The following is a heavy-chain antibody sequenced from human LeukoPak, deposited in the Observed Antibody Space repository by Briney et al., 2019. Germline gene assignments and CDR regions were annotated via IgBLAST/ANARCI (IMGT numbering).Heavy chain of an antibody. V-gene: IGHV4-34*01. Sequence: SETLSLTCAVYGGSFSGYYWSWIRQPPGKGLEWIGEINHSGSTNYNPSLKSRVTISVDTSRNQFSLKLSSVTAADTAVYYCARGRYNWNYWGQGTLVTVSS. D-gene: IGHD1-20*01. CDR3: ARGRYNWNY. CDR1: GGSFSGYY. J-gene: IGHJ4*02. CDR2: INHSGST.